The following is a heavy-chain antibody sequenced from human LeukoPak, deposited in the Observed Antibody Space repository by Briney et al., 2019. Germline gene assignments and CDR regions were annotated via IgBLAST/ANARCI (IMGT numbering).Heavy chain of an antibody. CDR1: GSIFSSYW. Sequence: GGSLRLSCAASGSIFSSYWMTWVRQAPGKAPEWVANIRHDGREKYYVGSVKGRFIISRDNAKNSLYLQMNSLRLEDTAIYYCAWGMDVWGQGTTVTVSS. CDR3: AWGMDV. CDR2: IRHDGREK. J-gene: IGHJ6*02. V-gene: IGHV3-7*04.